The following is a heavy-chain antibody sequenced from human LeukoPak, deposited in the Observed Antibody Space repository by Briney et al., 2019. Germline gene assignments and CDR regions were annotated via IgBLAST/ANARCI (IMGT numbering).Heavy chain of an antibody. CDR2: IKQDGSEK. V-gene: IGHV3-7*01. CDR3: ARDNIVVVVAATPRVYYYGMDV. D-gene: IGHD2-15*01. CDR1: GFTFSSYW. Sequence: PGGSLRLSCAASGFTFSSYWMSWVRQAPGKGLEWVANIKQDGSEKYYVDSVKGRFTISRDNAKNSLYLQMNSLRAEDTAVYYFARDNIVVVVAATPRVYYYGMDVWGQGTTVTVSS. J-gene: IGHJ6*02.